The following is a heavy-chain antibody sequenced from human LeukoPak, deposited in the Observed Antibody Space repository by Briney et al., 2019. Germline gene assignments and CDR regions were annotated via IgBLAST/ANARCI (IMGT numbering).Heavy chain of an antibody. Sequence: GGSLRLSCAASGFTFSNYGMSWLRQAPGKGLEWVSAITGSGDDAYYADSVHGRFTMSRDNSTSTLYLQMSSLRVEDTAVYYCAKESRGSSPEFWGQGTLVTVSS. CDR1: GFTFSNYG. D-gene: IGHD1-26*01. J-gene: IGHJ1*01. CDR2: ITGSGDDA. V-gene: IGHV3-23*01. CDR3: AKESRGSSPEF.